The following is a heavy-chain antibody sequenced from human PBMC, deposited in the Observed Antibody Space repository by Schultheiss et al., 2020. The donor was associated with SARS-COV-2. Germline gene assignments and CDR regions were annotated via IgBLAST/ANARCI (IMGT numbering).Heavy chain of an antibody. CDR3: ARPEHHYYDSSGYYYA. CDR2: IYYSGST. CDR1: GGSISSYY. Sequence: SQTLSLTCPVSGGSISSYYWSWIRQPPGKGLEWIGYIYYSGSTNYNPSLKSRVTISVDTSKNQFSLKLSSVTAADTAVYYCARPEHHYYDSSGYYYAWGQGTLVTVSS. V-gene: IGHV4-59*12. J-gene: IGHJ4*02. D-gene: IGHD3-22*01.